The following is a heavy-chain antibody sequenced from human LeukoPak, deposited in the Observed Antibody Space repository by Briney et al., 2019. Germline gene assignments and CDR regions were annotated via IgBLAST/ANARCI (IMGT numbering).Heavy chain of an antibody. D-gene: IGHD3-22*01. CDR3: ARELGQYYYDSSAYY. Sequence: GGSLRLSCAASGFTFSSYEMNWVRQAPGKGLEWVSYISSSGSTIYYADSVKGRFTISRDNAKNSLYLQMNSLRAEDTAVYYCARELGQYYYDSSAYYWGQGTLVTVSS. CDR1: GFTFSSYE. CDR2: ISSSGSTI. V-gene: IGHV3-48*03. J-gene: IGHJ4*02.